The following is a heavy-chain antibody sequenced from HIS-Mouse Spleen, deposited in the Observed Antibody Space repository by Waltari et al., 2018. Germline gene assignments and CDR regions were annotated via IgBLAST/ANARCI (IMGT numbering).Heavy chain of an antibody. CDR2: INHSGST. Sequence: QVQLQQWGAGLLKPSETLSLTCAAYGGSFSGYYWSWIRQPPGKGLEWIGEINHSGSTNYNPSLKSRVTISVDTSKNQFSLKLSSVTAADTAVYYCARGALRGSYYWGEYFQHWGQGTLVTVSS. V-gene: IGHV4-34*01. D-gene: IGHD1-26*01. J-gene: IGHJ1*01. CDR3: ARGALRGSYYWGEYFQH. CDR1: GGSFSGYY.